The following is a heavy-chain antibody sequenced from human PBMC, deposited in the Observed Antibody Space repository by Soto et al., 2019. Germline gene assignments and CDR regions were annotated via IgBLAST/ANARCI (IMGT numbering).Heavy chain of an antibody. Sequence: QLQLQESGPGLVKPSETLSLTCTVSGGSISSSSYYWGWIRQPPGKGLEWIGSIYYSGSTYYNPSLKNRVTISVDTSKNQFSLKPSSVTAADTAVYYCARLADYDAFDIWGQGTMVTVSA. D-gene: IGHD4-17*01. CDR1: GGSISSSSYY. V-gene: IGHV4-39*01. CDR2: IYYSGST. CDR3: ARLADYDAFDI. J-gene: IGHJ3*02.